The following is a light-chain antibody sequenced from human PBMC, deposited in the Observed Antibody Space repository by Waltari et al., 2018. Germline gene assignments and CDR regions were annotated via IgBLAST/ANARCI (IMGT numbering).Light chain of an antibody. CDR2: DVN. Sequence: QSALTQPASVSGSPGQSITISCTGTSSDVGGFDYVSWYQPHPNKAPNLLIYDVNKRPSGGSNRFSGPKSGNTASLTISGLQAEDEADYYCSSYTSRNTLLFGGGTKLTAL. CDR3: SSYTSRNTLL. V-gene: IGLV2-14*03. J-gene: IGLJ2*01. CDR1: SSDVGGFDY.